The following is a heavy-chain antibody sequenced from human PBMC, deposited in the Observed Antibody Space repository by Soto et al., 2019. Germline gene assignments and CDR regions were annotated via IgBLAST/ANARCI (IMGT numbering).Heavy chain of an antibody. CDR1: GFTFSSYA. Sequence: PGGSLRLSCAASGFTFSSYAMSWVRQAPGKGLEWVSAISGSGGSTYYADSVKGRFTISRDNSKNTLYLQMNSLRAEDTAVYYCAKVLGIVVVITPSVGAFDIWGQGTMVTVSS. CDR3: AKVLGIVVVITPSVGAFDI. CDR2: ISGSGGST. J-gene: IGHJ3*02. V-gene: IGHV3-23*01. D-gene: IGHD3-22*01.